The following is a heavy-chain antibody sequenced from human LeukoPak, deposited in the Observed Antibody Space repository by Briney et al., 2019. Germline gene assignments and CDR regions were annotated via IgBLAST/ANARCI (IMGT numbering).Heavy chain of an antibody. CDR1: GGTFTSYA. V-gene: IGHV1-69*04. CDR2: IIPIIGIA. Sequence: ASVKVSCKASGGTFTSYAISRGRQAAGQGLEWMGRIIPIIGIASYAEKFQARVTITADKSTSTAYMELSSLRSEDTAVYYCARGVSKLYSGSYYWGQGTLVTVSS. D-gene: IGHD1-26*01. J-gene: IGHJ4*02. CDR3: ARGVSKLYSGSYY.